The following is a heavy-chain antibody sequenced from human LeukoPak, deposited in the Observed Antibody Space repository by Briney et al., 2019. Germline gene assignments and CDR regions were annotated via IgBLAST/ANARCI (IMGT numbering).Heavy chain of an antibody. V-gene: IGHV4-39*07. Sequence: PSETLSLTCTVSGGSISSSSYYWGWIRQPPGKGLEWIGSIYYSGSTYYNPSLKSRVTISVDTSKNQFSLKLSSVTAADTAVYYCARVGYSNYGARYYYYMDVWGKGTTVTVSS. J-gene: IGHJ6*03. CDR3: ARVGYSNYGARYYYYMDV. CDR1: GGSISSSSYY. D-gene: IGHD4-11*01. CDR2: IYYSGST.